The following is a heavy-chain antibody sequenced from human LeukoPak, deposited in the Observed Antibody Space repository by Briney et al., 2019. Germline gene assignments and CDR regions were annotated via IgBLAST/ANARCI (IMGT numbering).Heavy chain of an antibody. V-gene: IGHV4-34*01. D-gene: IGHD3-10*01. CDR1: GGSFSGYY. CDR2: INHSRST. Sequence: SETLSLTCAVYGGSFSGYYWTWIRQPPGKGLEWIGEINHSRSTKYSPSLKSRVTISVDTSKNQFSLKLSSVTAADTAVYYCARRVGRWFGERAYYYNYMDVWAKGPRSPSP. CDR3: ARRVGRWFGERAYYYNYMDV. J-gene: IGHJ6*03.